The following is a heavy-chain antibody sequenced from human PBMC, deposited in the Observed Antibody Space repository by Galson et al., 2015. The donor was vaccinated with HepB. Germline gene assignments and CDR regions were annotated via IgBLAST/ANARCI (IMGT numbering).Heavy chain of an antibody. CDR1: GDSIISGSY. CDR2: IYHNGNT. V-gene: IGHV4-38-2*02. J-gene: IGHJ2*01. CDR3: ARDRTTLTASYWYFDL. Sequence: ETLSLTCAVSGDSIISGSYWGWIRQAPGRGLEWIGFIYHNGNTYYNPSLESRVTISVDTPTNEVSLRKTSVTAADTAVYYCARDRTTLTASYWYFDLWGRGTLVTVSS. D-gene: IGHD4-11*01.